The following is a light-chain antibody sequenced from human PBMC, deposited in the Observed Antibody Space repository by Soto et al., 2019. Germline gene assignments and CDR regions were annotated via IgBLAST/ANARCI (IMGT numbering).Light chain of an antibody. V-gene: IGKV3-11*01. Sequence: EIVLTQSPATLALSPGERATLSCRASQSVVSYLAWYQQKPGQAPRLLIYDASKRATGIPARFSGSGSGTDFTLTISSLEPEDFALYYCQQLSHWPFTFGPGTKVDI. CDR2: DAS. CDR3: QQLSHWPFT. CDR1: QSVVSY. J-gene: IGKJ3*01.